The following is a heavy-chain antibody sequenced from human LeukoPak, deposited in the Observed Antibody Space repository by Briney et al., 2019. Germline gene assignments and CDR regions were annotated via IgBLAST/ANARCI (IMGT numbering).Heavy chain of an antibody. V-gene: IGHV3-15*01. CDR3: ITVARATGYYRAEYFQR. Sequence: GGSLRLSCAASGFTFSHAWMSWVRQAPGKGLEWVGRIKSKTDGGTTDYAAPVKGRFTISRDDSKNTLYLQMNSLTTEDTAVYYCITVARATGYYRAEYFQRWGQGTLVTVSS. CDR1: GFTFSHAW. CDR2: IKSKTDGGTT. J-gene: IGHJ1*01. D-gene: IGHD3-9*01.